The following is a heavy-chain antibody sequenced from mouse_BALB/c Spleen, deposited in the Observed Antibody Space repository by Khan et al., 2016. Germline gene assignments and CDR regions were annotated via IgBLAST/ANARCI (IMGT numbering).Heavy chain of an antibody. V-gene: IGHV3-2*02. J-gene: IGHJ2*01. CDR2: ISYSGST. D-gene: IGHD1-2*01. CDR1: GYSITSGYG. Sequence: EVQLQESGPGLVKPSQSLSLTCTVTGYSITSGYGWNWIRQFPGNQLEWMGYISYSGSTNYNPSLKSRISIHRDTSKNQFFLQLNSVNTEDTATXYCARTARLKYWGQGTTLTVSS. CDR3: ARTARLKY.